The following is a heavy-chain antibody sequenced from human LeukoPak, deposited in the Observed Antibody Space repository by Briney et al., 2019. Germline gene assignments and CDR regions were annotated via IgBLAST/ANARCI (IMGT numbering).Heavy chain of an antibody. CDR3: ARDITMVRGVAGY. CDR1: GFTVSSNY. D-gene: IGHD3-10*01. V-gene: IGHV3-66*01. CDR2: IYSGGIT. Sequence: QTGGSLRLSCAASGFTVSSNYMNWVRQAPGKGLEWVSAIYSGGITFYADSVKGRFTISRDNPKNTLYLQMNSLRAEDTAVYYCARDITMVRGVAGYWGQGTLVTVSS. J-gene: IGHJ4*02.